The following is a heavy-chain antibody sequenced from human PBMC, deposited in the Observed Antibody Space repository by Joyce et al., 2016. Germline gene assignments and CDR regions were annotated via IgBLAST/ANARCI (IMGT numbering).Heavy chain of an antibody. CDR3: AKSWSLYSALDY. CDR1: GVTFSCYV. Sequence: QVQLVESGGGVVQPGKSLRLSCAASGVTFSCYVVHWVRQAPGKGLEWVAVVSYGGSDKYHTDSGKGRFTISRDNSKNILYLQMNSLRTEDTAVYFCAKSWSLYSALDYWGQGTLVTVSS. D-gene: IGHD6-13*01. J-gene: IGHJ4*02. V-gene: IGHV3-30*04. CDR2: VSYGGSDK.